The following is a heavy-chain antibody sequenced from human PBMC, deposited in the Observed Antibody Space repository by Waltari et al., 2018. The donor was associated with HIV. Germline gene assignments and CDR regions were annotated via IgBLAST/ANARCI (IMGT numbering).Heavy chain of an antibody. D-gene: IGHD5-12*01. CDR2: RNPNSGNV. CDR1: GYKFTSYD. CDR3: ARGWPTGSWRLDP. V-gene: IGHV1-8*01. J-gene: IGHJ5*02. Sequence: QVQLAQSGAEVKKPGASVKVSCGASGYKFTSYDINWVRQASGRGLEWMGWRNPNSGNVGYSENVQGRVPMTSDTSINTAYMELTRLRPEDTAMYFCARGWPTGSWRLDPWGNGTRVSVSS.